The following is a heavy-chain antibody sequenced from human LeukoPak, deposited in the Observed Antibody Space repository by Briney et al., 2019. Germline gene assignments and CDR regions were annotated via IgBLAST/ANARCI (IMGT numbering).Heavy chain of an antibody. D-gene: IGHD3-10*01. CDR3: ARDSLWFGSGMDV. Sequence: SQTLSLTCTVSGGSISSGGYYWSWIRQHPGKGLEWIGYIYYSGSTYYNPSLKSRVTISVDTSKNQFSLKLSSVTAADTAVYYCARDSLWFGSGMDVWGKGTTVTVSS. CDR2: IYYSGST. V-gene: IGHV4-31*03. CDR1: GGSISSGGYY. J-gene: IGHJ6*04.